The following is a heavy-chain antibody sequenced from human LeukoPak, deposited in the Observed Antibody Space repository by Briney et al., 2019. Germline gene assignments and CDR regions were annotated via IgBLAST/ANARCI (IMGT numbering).Heavy chain of an antibody. Sequence: GGSLRLSCAASGFTFSSYDMHWVRQATGKGLEWVSATGTAGDTYYPGSVKGRFTISRENAKNSLYLQMNSLRAGDTAVYYCARAYRVRFQPLLYFDYWGQGTLVTVSS. J-gene: IGHJ4*02. CDR2: TGTAGDT. V-gene: IGHV3-13*01. D-gene: IGHD2-8*01. CDR1: GFTFSSYD. CDR3: ARAYRVRFQPLLYFDY.